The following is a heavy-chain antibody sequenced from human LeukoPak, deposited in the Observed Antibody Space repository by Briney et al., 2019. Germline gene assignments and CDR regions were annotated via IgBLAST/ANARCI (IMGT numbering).Heavy chain of an antibody. V-gene: IGHV3-30*18. CDR2: ISYDGSNK. CDR3: AKEPRGYAVYYGMDV. D-gene: IGHD5-12*01. J-gene: IGHJ6*02. Sequence: PGRSLRLSCAASGFTFSSYGMHWVRQAPGKGLEWVAVISYDGSNKYYADSVKGRFTISRDSSKNTLYLQMNSLRAEDTAVYYCAKEPRGYAVYYGMDVWGQGTTVTVSS. CDR1: GFTFSSYG.